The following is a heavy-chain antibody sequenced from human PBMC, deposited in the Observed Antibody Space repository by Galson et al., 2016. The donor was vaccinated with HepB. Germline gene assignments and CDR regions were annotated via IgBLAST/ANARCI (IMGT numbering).Heavy chain of an antibody. CDR2: ISYDGVTK. J-gene: IGHJ6*04. CDR3: ARDDGEQYCSGSDCHDGLDV. D-gene: IGHD2-21*02. V-gene: IGHV3-30*03. Sequence: SLRLSCAASGITVNSNYISWVRQAPGKGLEWVAVISYDGVTKYYEDSVKGRFTISRDNSKNTLYLDMNSLRTEDTAMYYCARDDGEQYCSGSDCHDGLDVWGKGTTVTVSS. CDR1: GITVNSNY.